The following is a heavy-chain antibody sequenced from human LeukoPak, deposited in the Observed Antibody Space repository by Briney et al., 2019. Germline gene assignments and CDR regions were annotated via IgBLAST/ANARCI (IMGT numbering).Heavy chain of an antibody. D-gene: IGHD6-19*01. CDR1: GFTFNTYS. Sequence: GGSLRLSCAASGFTFNTYSMNWVRQAPGKGLEWVSSLSSIGTYIYYTDSVKGRFTISRDNAKNSLYLQMNSLRAEDTAVYYCARGPDIPVAKYYFDFWGRGTQVTVSS. CDR3: ARGPDIPVAKYYFDF. V-gene: IGHV3-21*01. CDR2: LSSIGTYI. J-gene: IGHJ4*02.